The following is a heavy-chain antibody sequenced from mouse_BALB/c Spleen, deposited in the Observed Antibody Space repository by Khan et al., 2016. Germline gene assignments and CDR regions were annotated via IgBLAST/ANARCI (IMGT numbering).Heavy chain of an antibody. Sequence: EVQLQESGPDLVKPSQSLSLTCTVTGYSITSGYSWHWIRQFPGNKLEWMGYIHYSGSTNYNPSPKRRISITRDTSKNQCFLQLNSVTTEDTATYYCARLRDWYFDVWGAGTTVTVSS. V-gene: IGHV3-1*02. CDR2: IHYSGST. D-gene: IGHD1-1*01. J-gene: IGHJ1*01. CDR1: GYSITSGYS. CDR3: ARLRDWYFDV.